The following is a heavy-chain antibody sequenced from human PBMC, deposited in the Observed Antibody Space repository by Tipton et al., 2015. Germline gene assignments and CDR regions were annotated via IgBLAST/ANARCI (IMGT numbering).Heavy chain of an antibody. D-gene: IGHD5-12*01. CDR1: GFNFNNYA. CDR2: IKPDGSES. J-gene: IGHJ4*02. V-gene: IGHV3-7*01. Sequence: SLRLSCAGSGFNFNNYAMHWVRQAPGKGLEWVANIKPDGSESYYLESVKGRFTFSRDNAKNSLYLQMNRLRAEDTAVYYCARSGGYGWDQWGQGTLVTVSS. CDR3: ARSGGYGWDQ.